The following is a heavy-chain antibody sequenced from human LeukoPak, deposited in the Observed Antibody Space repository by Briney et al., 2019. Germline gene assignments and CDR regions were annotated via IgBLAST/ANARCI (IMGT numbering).Heavy chain of an antibody. D-gene: IGHD2-21*02. CDR2: IWYDGSNK. J-gene: IGHJ4*02. CDR1: GFTFSSYG. CDR3: ASDPRGGDVDY. Sequence: GGSLRLSCAASGFTFSSYGMHWVRQAPGKGLEWVAVIWYDGSNKYYADSVKGRFTISRDNSKNTLYLQMNSLRAEDTAVYYCASDPRGGDVDYWGQGTLVTVSS. V-gene: IGHV3-33*01.